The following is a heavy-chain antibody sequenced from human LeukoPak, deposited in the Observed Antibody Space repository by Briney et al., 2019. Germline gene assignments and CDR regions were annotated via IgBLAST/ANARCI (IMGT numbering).Heavy chain of an antibody. V-gene: IGHV3-66*01. CDR1: GFTVSDNY. CDR3: GSSNLLTGYYLLNF. CDR2: VYAAGGT. D-gene: IGHD3-9*01. Sequence: PGGSLRLSCAASGFTVSDNYMTWVRQAPGKGLEWVSLVYAAGGTYFADSVRGRFTISRDNSKNTVYLQMNNLGVDDTAVYYCGSSNLLTGYYLLNFWGQGTLVTVSS. J-gene: IGHJ4*02.